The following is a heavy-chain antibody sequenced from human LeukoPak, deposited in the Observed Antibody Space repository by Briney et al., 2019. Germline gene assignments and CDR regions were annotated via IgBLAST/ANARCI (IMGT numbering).Heavy chain of an antibody. CDR2: IIPIFGTA. D-gene: IGHD6-19*01. J-gene: IGHJ4*02. CDR1: GGTFSSYA. Sequence: ASVKVPCKASGGTFSSYAISWVRQAPGQGLEWMGGIIPIFGTANYAQKFQGRVTITADESTSTAYMELSSLRSEDTAVYYCARGMGDSSGWYLYYFDYWGQGTLVTVSS. CDR3: ARGMGDSSGWYLYYFDY. V-gene: IGHV1-69*13.